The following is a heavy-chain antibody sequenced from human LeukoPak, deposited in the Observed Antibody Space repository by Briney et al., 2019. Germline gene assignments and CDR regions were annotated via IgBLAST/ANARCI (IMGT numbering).Heavy chain of an antibody. Sequence: PGGSLRLSCAASGFTFSSYGMHWVRQAPGKGLEWVAVIWYDGSNKYYADSVRGRFTISRDNSKNTLYLQMNSLRAEDTAVYYCARALTMTDAFDIWGQGTMVTVSS. V-gene: IGHV3-33*01. D-gene: IGHD3-22*01. CDR1: GFTFSSYG. J-gene: IGHJ3*02. CDR3: ARALTMTDAFDI. CDR2: IWYDGSNK.